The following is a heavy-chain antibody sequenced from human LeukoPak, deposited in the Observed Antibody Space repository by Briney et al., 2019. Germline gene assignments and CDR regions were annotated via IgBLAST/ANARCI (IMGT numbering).Heavy chain of an antibody. Sequence: SETLSLTCAVYGGSFSGYYWSWIRHPPGKGLEWIGEINHSGSTNYNPSLKSRVTISVDTSKNQFSLKLSSVTPADTAVYYCARGSRMVRGIIHWFDPWGQGTLVTVSS. CDR2: INHSGST. CDR3: ARGSRMVRGIIHWFDP. D-gene: IGHD3-10*01. CDR1: GGSFSGYY. J-gene: IGHJ5*02. V-gene: IGHV4-34*01.